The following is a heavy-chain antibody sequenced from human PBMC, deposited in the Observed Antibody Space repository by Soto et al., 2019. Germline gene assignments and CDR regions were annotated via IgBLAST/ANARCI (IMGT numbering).Heavy chain of an antibody. D-gene: IGHD2-2*01. Sequence: EVQMLESGGGLVQPGGSLRLSCVGSGFTFINYAMNWVRQTRGKGLEWVSTISGGGDRTFDADTVKGRFTISRDNSKKTLNLQINSLRADDTAVYYCARNLLGSTSRPDWWYFDLWGRGTLVTVSS. CDR1: GFTFINYA. J-gene: IGHJ2*01. CDR2: ISGGGDRT. CDR3: ARNLLGSTSRPDWWYFDL. V-gene: IGHV3-23*01.